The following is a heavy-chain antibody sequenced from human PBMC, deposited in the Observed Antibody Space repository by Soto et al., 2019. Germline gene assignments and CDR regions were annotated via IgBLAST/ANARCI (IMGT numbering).Heavy chain of an antibody. J-gene: IGHJ5*02. V-gene: IGHV4-39*01. D-gene: IGHD3-3*01. CDR2: IYYSGST. Sequence: SETLSLTCTVSGDSISSSSYYWGWIRQPPGKGLEWIGNIYYSGSTYYNPSLKSRVTISVDTSKNQFSLKLSSVTAADTAVYYCARHRTYYDFWSGYPKSTNWFDPWGQGTLVTVSS. CDR1: GDSISSSSYY. CDR3: ARHRTYYDFWSGYPKSTNWFDP.